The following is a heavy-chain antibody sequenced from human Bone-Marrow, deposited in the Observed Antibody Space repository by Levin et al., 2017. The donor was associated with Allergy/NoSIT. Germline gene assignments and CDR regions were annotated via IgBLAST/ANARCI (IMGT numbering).Heavy chain of an antibody. Sequence: PQASVKVSCKASGYTFTTFAMHWVRQAPGQRLEWMAWINTANGNTKYLPKFQGRITVTRDTSASTSYMELSRLTSEDTAVYYCARVEYFYWGQGALVTVSS. D-gene: IGHD2/OR15-2a*01. J-gene: IGHJ4*02. CDR1: GYTFTTFA. V-gene: IGHV1-3*04. CDR2: INTANGNT. CDR3: ARVEYFY.